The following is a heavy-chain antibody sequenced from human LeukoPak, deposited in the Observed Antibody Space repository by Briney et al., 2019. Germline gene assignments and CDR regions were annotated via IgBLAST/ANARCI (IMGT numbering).Heavy chain of an antibody. Sequence: SETLSLTCTVSGGSINDYYWNWIRQPQGKGLEWIGYIYYSGSTNYNPSLKSRVTISVDTSKTRFSLRLSSVTAADTAVYYCARGYYDSGTYSGYFQHWGQGTLVTVSS. CDR3: ARGYYDSGTYSGYFQH. J-gene: IGHJ1*01. CDR1: GGSINDYY. CDR2: IYYSGST. V-gene: IGHV4-59*01. D-gene: IGHD3-10*01.